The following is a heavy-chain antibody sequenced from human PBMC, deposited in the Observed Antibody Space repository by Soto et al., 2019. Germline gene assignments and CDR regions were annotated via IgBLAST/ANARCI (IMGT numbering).Heavy chain of an antibody. V-gene: IGHV5-51*01. D-gene: IGHD2-21*02. J-gene: IGHJ6*02. CDR3: AAVFCGNSPSSDYGIDV. CDR2: IYPGDSDT. Sequence: GESLKISCKGSGYSFTSYWIGWVRQMPGKGLEWMGIIYPGDSDTRYSPSFQGQVTISADKSISTAYLQWSSLKASDTAMYYCAAVFCGNSPSSDYGIDVRGQGPTVTVS. CDR1: GYSFTSYW.